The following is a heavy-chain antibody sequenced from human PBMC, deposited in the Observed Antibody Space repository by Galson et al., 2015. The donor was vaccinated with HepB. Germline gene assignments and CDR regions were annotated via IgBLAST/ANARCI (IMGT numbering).Heavy chain of an antibody. Sequence: SVKVSCKASGGTFSSYTISWVRQAPGQGLEWMGRIIPILGIANYAQKFQGRVTITADKSTSTAYMELSSLRSEDTAVYYCASDRYDILTGASFDPWGQGTLVTVSS. CDR3: ASDRYDILTGASFDP. CDR1: GGTFSSYT. J-gene: IGHJ5*02. CDR2: IIPILGIA. D-gene: IGHD3-9*01. V-gene: IGHV1-69*02.